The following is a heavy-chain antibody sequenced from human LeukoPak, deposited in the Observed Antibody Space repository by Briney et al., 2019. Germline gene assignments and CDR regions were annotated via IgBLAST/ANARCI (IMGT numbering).Heavy chain of an antibody. D-gene: IGHD3-22*01. V-gene: IGHV3-30*02. J-gene: IGHJ4*02. CDR3: AKDFRQDSSDYYFDY. CDR2: MRYGGSNK. Sequence: GGSLRLSCAASGFIFSSYGMHWVCQAAGKGLDWVAFMRYGGSNKYYADSVKGRFTISRDNSKNTLYLQMNSLRAEDTAVYFCAKDFRQDSSDYYFDYWGQGTLVTVSS. CDR1: GFIFSSYG.